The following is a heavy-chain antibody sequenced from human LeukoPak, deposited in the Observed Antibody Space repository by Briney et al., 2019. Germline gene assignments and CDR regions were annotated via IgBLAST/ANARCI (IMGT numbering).Heavy chain of an antibody. J-gene: IGHJ4*02. CDR1: GFTVSSNY. CDR2: ISSSSSYI. CDR3: AREFTIFGLLCGFDY. V-gene: IGHV3-21*01. Sequence: PGGSLRLSCAASGFTVSSNYMNWVRQAPGKGLEWVSSISSSSSYIYYADSVKGRFTISRDNAKNSLYLQMNSLRAEDTAVYYCAREFTIFGLLCGFDYWGQGTLVTVSS. D-gene: IGHD3-3*01.